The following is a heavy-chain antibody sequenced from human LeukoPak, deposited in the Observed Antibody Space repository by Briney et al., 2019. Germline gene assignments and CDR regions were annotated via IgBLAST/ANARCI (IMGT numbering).Heavy chain of an antibody. CDR3: VRVGYDFWSGYPDY. CDR2: ISSSSSYI. J-gene: IGHJ4*02. V-gene: IGHV3-21*01. CDR1: GFTFSSYS. D-gene: IGHD3-3*01. Sequence: GGSLRLSCAASGFTFSSYSMNWVRQAPGKGLEWVSSISSSSSYIYYADSVKGRFTISRDNAKNSLYLQMNSLRAEDTAVYYCVRVGYDFWSGYPDYWGQGTLVTVSS.